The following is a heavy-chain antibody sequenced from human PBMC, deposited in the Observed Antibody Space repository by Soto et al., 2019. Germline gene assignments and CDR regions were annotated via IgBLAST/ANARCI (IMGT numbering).Heavy chain of an antibody. D-gene: IGHD5-18*01. CDR1: GGSISSGDYY. J-gene: IGHJ4*01. V-gene: IGHV4-30-4*01. CDR3: XXNXYGYTFYXY. Sequence: XTCTVSGGSISSGDYYWSWIRQPPGKGLEWIGYIYYSGSTYYNPSLKSRVTISVDTSKNQFSLKLSSVTAADTAVYXXXXNXYGYTFYXYWXXXTRVTVSS. CDR2: IYYSGST.